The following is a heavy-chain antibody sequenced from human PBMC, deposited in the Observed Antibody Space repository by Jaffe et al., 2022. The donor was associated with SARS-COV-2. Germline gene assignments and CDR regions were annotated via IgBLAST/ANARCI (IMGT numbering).Heavy chain of an antibody. V-gene: IGHV3-21*01. Sequence: EVQLVESGGGLVKPGGSLRLSCAASGFTFGSHSMNWVRQAPGKGLEWVSSITTSSSYKYYTDSVKGRFTISRDNAKNSLYLQMNSLRAEDTAVYYCARDGGDCSSSTCTGDMDVWGKGTTVTVSS. D-gene: IGHD2-2*03. CDR3: ARDGGDCSSSTCTGDMDV. CDR1: GFTFGSHS. CDR2: ITTSSSYK. J-gene: IGHJ6*03.